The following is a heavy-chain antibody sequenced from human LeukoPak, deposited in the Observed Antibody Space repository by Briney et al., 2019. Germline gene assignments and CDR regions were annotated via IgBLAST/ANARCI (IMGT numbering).Heavy chain of an antibody. CDR3: ASMMGSSSNFDY. CDR2: IYHSGSA. D-gene: IGHD6-6*01. CDR1: GGSISSSSW. Sequence: SETLSLTCAVSGGSISSSSWWSWVRQPPGKGLEWIGEIYHSGSANYNPSLKSRVTISVDKSKNQFSLKLRSVTAADTAVYYCASMMGSSSNFDYWGPGTLVTVSS. V-gene: IGHV4-4*02. J-gene: IGHJ4*02.